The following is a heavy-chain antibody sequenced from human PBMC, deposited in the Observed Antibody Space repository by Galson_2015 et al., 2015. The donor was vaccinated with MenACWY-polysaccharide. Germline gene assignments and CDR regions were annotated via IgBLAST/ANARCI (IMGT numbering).Heavy chain of an antibody. V-gene: IGHV3-72*01. CDR1: GFTFSDLY. D-gene: IGHD4-17*01. CDR3: VRAVPGAGPSWYIDY. J-gene: IGHJ4*02. CDR2: SRNKARSYTR. Sequence: SLRLSCAVAGFTFSDLYMDWVRQAPGKGLEWVGRSRNKARSYTREFAAAVKDRFTISRGDSRNTLYLQMNSLKTEDTAVYYCVRAVPGAGPSWYIDYWGQGTQVTVSS.